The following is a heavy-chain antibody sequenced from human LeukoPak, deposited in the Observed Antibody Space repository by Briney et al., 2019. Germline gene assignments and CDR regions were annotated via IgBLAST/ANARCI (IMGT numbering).Heavy chain of an antibody. V-gene: IGHV4-31*03. Sequence: SQTLSLTCTVSGGSISSGGYYWSWIRQHPGKGLEWIGYTYHSGSTYYNPSLKSRVTISVDTSKNQFSLKLSSVTAADTAVYYCARVRSPPNYDYVWGSYRTESDAFDIWGQGTMVTVSS. CDR2: TYHSGST. CDR3: ARVRSPPNYDYVWGSYRTESDAFDI. CDR1: GGSISSGGYY. J-gene: IGHJ3*02. D-gene: IGHD3-16*02.